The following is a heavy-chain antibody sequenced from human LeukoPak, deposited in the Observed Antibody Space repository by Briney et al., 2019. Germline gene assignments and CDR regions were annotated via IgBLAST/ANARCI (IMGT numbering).Heavy chain of an antibody. CDR1: GFTFSSYG. CDR2: ISYDGSTK. Sequence: TGGSLRLSCAASGFTFSSYGMHWVRQAPGKGLEWVALISYDGSTKYYADSVKGRFTISRDNSKNTLYLQMNSLRAEDTAVYYCAKLRLDSFRPYYDFWSGYFYFDYWGQGTLVTVSS. J-gene: IGHJ4*02. D-gene: IGHD3-3*01. V-gene: IGHV3-30*18. CDR3: AKLRLDSFRPYYDFWSGYFYFDY.